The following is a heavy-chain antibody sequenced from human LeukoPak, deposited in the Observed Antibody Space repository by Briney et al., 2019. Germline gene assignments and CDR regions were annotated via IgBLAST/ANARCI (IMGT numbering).Heavy chain of an antibody. J-gene: IGHJ4*02. V-gene: IGHV1-18*01. CDR2: ISAYNGNT. CDR3: GRVGGIAAGRVSVDY. D-gene: IGHD6-13*01. Sequence: ASVKVSCKAAGYTFTSYGISWVRQAPGQGLEWMGWISAYNGNTNYAQKLQGRVTMTTDTSTSTAYMELRSMRYDDTAVHYCGRVGGIAAGRVSVDYWGQGTLVTVSS. CDR1: GYTFTSYG.